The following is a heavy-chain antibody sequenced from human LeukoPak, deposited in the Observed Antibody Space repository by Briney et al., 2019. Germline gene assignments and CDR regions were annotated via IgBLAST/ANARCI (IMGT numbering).Heavy chain of an antibody. CDR2: IYTSGST. Sequence: SQTLSLTCTVSGGSISSGSYYWSWIRQPAGRGLEWIGRIYTSGSTNYNPSLKSRVTISVDTSKNQFSLKLSSVTAADTAVYYCARGATVTTPFDYWGQGTLVTVSS. J-gene: IGHJ4*02. V-gene: IGHV4-61*02. CDR3: ARGATVTTPFDY. D-gene: IGHD4-17*01. CDR1: GGSISSGSYY.